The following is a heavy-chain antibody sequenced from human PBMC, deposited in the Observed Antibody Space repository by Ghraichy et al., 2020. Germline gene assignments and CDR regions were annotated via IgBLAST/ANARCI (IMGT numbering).Heavy chain of an antibody. J-gene: IGHJ3*02. D-gene: IGHD6-19*01. Sequence: GGSLRLSCAASGFTFSSFVMHWVRQAPGKGLEWVALVWYGGSDEDYVYGTDKDYADSVKGRFTISRDSSKNTLFLQMNSLKGEDTAVYYCVREAGPPGDAFDIWGQGTMVTVSS. V-gene: IGHV3-30*02. CDR2: VWYGGSDEDYVYGTDK. CDR3: VREAGPPGDAFDI. CDR1: GFTFSSFV.